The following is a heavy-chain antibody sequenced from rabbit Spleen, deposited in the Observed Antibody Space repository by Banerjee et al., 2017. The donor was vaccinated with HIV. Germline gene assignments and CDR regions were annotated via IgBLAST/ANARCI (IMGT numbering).Heavy chain of an antibody. Sequence: QEQLVEYGGDRVQPEGSLTLTCKASGLDFSSSYWICWVRQAPGKGLEWIACIYVGSGGGPKYASWAKGRFTISKTSSTTVTLEMTSLTVADTATYFCARDSGTSFSSYGMDLWGPGTLVTVS. D-gene: IGHD8-1*01. J-gene: IGHJ6*01. V-gene: IGHV1S45*01. CDR3: ARDSGTSFSSYGMDL. CDR1: GLDFSSSYW. CDR2: IYVGSGGGP.